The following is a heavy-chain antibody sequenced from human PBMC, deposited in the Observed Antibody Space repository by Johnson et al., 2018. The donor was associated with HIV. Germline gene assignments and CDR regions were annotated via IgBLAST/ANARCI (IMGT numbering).Heavy chain of an antibody. CDR2: ISSSGSTI. Sequence: QVQLVESGGGVVQPGRYLRLSCAASGFTFSDYYMSWIRQAPGKGLEWVSYISSSGSTIYYADSVKGRFTISRDNAKNSLYLQMNSLRAEDTAVYYCARDRLWFGESDAFDIWCQGTMVTASS. V-gene: IGHV3-11*04. CDR3: ARDRLWFGESDAFDI. D-gene: IGHD3-10*01. J-gene: IGHJ3*02. CDR1: GFTFSDYY.